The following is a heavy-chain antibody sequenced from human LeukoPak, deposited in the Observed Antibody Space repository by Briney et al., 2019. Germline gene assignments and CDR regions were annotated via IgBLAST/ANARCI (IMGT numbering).Heavy chain of an antibody. V-gene: IGHV3-23*01. CDR1: GFTLSSYA. CDR3: AKSTTAYYYYGMDV. J-gene: IGHJ6*02. Sequence: GGSLRLSCAASGFTLSSYAMSWVRQAPGKGLEWVSSISGGHGGTYYADSVKGRFTISRENSKNTLYLQMNSLRAEDTAVYYCAKSTTAYYYYGMDVWGPGTTVTVSS. CDR2: ISGGHGGT. D-gene: IGHD5/OR15-5a*01.